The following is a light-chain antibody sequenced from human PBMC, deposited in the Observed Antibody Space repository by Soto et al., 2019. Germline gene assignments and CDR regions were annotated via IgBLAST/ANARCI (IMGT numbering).Light chain of an antibody. Sequence: QSALTQPASVSGSPGQSITISCTGTSSDVGRYNLVSWYQQYPGKAPKLVIYEVSKRPSGVSHRFSGSKYGNTAALTISGLQAEDEAAYYCRSYVDVNTVIFGGGTKLTVL. J-gene: IGLJ2*01. CDR3: RSYVDVNTVI. CDR1: SSDVGRYNL. V-gene: IGLV2-23*02. CDR2: EVS.